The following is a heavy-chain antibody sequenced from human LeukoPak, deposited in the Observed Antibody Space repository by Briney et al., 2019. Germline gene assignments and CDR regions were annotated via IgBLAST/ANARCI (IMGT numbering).Heavy chain of an antibody. CDR3: ARDAVAAAGTMIRYGMDV. CDR2: ISSSSSYI. CDR1: GFTFSSYS. J-gene: IGHJ6*02. Sequence: GGSLRLSCAASGFTFSSYSMNWVRQAPGKGLEWVSSISSSSSYIYYADSVKGRFTISRDNAKNSLYLQMNSLRAEDTAVYYCARDAVAAAGTMIRYGMDVWGQGTTVTVSS. V-gene: IGHV3-21*01. D-gene: IGHD6-13*01.